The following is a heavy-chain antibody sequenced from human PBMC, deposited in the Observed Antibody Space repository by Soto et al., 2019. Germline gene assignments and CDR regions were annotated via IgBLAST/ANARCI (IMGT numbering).Heavy chain of an antibody. J-gene: IGHJ4*02. CDR3: ARLDYYDSSGYYHFDY. D-gene: IGHD3-22*01. CDR1: GGSISSSSYY. Sequence: TLSLTCTVSGGSISSSSYYWGWIRQPPGKGLEWIGSIYYSGSTYYNPSLKSRVTISVDTSKNQFSLKLSSVTAADTAVYYCARLDYYDSSGYYHFDYWGQGTLVTVSS. V-gene: IGHV4-39*01. CDR2: IYYSGST.